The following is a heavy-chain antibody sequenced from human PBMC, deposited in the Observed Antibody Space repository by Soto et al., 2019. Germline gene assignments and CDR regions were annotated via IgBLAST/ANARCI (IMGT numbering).Heavy chain of an antibody. J-gene: IGHJ5*02. CDR1: GGSISSGGYS. Sequence: QLQLQESSSGLVKPSQTLSLTYAVSGGSISSGGYSWSWIRQPPGKGLEWIGYIYHSGSTYYNPSLKSRVTISVDRSKNQFSLKLSSVTAADTAVYDCARVPDRWGQGTLVTVSS. CDR2: IYHSGST. V-gene: IGHV4-30-2*01. D-gene: IGHD2-2*01. CDR3: ARVPDR.